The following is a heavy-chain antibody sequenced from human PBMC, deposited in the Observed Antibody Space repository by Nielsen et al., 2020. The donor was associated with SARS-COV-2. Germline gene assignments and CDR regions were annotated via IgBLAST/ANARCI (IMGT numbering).Heavy chain of an antibody. CDR3: ARAGELTSPYYFDY. Sequence: GGSLRLSCAASGFTFSSYSMNWVRQAPGKGLEWVSYISSSSSTIYYADSVKGRFTISRDNSKNTLYLQMNSLRAKDTAVYYCARAGELTSPYYFDYWGQGTLVTVSS. CDR1: GFTFSSYS. D-gene: IGHD1-26*01. CDR2: ISSSSSTI. J-gene: IGHJ4*02. V-gene: IGHV3-48*01.